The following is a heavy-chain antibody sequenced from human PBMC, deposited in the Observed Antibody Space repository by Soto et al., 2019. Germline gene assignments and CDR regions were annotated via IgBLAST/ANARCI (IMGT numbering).Heavy chain of an antibody. V-gene: IGHV1-69*13. CDR1: GGNFSSDR. CDR2: IVPIYRTA. D-gene: IGHD6-13*01. Sequence: SVKVSRKGYGGNFSSDRIHCVRQSPGQGLEWVGGIVPIYRTADYAQKFQGRVTITADESARTSYMELRSLKYQDTAVYYCVRDSGAKLSSSWGQGTLVTVPQ. J-gene: IGHJ4*02. CDR3: VRDSGAKLSSS.